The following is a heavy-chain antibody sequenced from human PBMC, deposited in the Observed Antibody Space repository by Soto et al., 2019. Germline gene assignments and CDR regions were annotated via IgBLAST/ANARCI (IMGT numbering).Heavy chain of an antibody. CDR2: ISPIFGTA. CDR3: ARGKGDTAMGSPFFSMDV. D-gene: IGHD5-18*01. Sequence: QVQLVQSGAEVKKPGSSVQVSCKASGGTFSSYAISWVRQAPGQGLEWMGGISPIFGTANYAQKFQGRVTITADESTSTDYMELSSLRSEDTAVYYCARGKGDTAMGSPFFSMDVWGQGTTVTVSS. V-gene: IGHV1-69*01. CDR1: GGTFSSYA. J-gene: IGHJ6*02.